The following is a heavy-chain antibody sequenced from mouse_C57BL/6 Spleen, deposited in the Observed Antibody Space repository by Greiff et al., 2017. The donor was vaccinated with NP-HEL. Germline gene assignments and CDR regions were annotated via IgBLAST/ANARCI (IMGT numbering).Heavy chain of an antibody. CDR3: SRAITTVVAPFDY. CDR2: INPSNGGT. CDR1: GYTFTSYW. D-gene: IGHD1-1*01. Sequence: QVQLQQPGTELVKPGASVKLSCKASGYTFTSYWMHWVKQRPGPGLEWIGNINPSNGGTNYNEKFKSKATLTVDKSSSTAYMQLSSLTSEDSAVYYCSRAITTVVAPFDYWGQGTTLTVSS. J-gene: IGHJ2*01. V-gene: IGHV1-53*01.